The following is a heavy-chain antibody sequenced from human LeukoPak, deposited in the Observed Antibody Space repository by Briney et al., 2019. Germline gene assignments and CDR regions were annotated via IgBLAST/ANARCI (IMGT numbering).Heavy chain of an antibody. CDR3: VKDRHTSGWPNWVDP. CDR2: LTASGDDS. Sequence: PGGCLRLSCGTSRFTFSAYAMSWVRQGPGKGLEWVSSLTASGDDSYYADSVRGRFTISRDNSNNTLYLQMSSLRVEDTGVYYCVKDRHTSGWPNWVDPWGQGTLVTVSS. D-gene: IGHD6-19*01. J-gene: IGHJ5*02. CDR1: RFTFSAYA. V-gene: IGHV3-23*01.